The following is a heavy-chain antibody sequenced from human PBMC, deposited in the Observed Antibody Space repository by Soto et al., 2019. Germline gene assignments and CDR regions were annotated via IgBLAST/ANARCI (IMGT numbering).Heavy chain of an antibody. J-gene: IGHJ4*02. Sequence: SGPTLVNPPQTHTLTCSFSGCSLSTSGQGVGWIRPLTAKALEWLVLLYWNEDKRYSPSLESRLTVTKETSKNQVVLTMTNEDHMDTDTCYCSYRDNYNSTGYDPFDSWGQGTLVTVSS. CDR3: SYRDNYNSTGYDPFDS. CDR1: GCSLSTSGQG. CDR2: LYWNEDK. V-gene: IGHV2-5*01. D-gene: IGHD3-22*01.